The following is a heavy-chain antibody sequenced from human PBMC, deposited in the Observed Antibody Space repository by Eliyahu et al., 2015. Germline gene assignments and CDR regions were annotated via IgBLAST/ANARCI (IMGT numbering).Heavy chain of an antibody. D-gene: IGHD3-3*01. V-gene: IGHV1-58*01. CDR3: AASTGFLEWLLEGYYYGMDV. J-gene: IGHJ6*02. CDR1: GFTFTSSA. CDR2: IVVGSGNT. Sequence: QMQLVQSGPEVKKPGTSVKVSCKASGFTFTSSAVQWVRXARGQRLEWIGWIVVGSGNTNYAQKFQERVTITRDMSTSTAYMELSSLRSEDTAVYYCAASTGFLEWLLEGYYYGMDVWGQGTTVTVSS.